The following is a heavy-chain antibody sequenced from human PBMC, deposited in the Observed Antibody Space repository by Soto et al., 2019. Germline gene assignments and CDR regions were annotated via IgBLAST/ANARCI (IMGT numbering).Heavy chain of an antibody. J-gene: IGHJ4*02. Sequence: PGGSLRLSCTASGFTFGYYAMSWFRQAPGKGLEWVGFIRSKAYGGTTEYAASVKGRFTISRDDSKSIAYLQMNSLKTEDTAVYYCTREGPDIAVPDYWGQGTLVTVSS. CDR1: GFTFGYYA. CDR3: TREGPDIAVPDY. D-gene: IGHD6-19*01. CDR2: IRSKAYGGTT. V-gene: IGHV3-49*03.